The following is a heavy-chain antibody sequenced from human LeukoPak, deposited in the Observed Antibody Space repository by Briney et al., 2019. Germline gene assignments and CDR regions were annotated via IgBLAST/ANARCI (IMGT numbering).Heavy chain of an antibody. Sequence: GGSLRLSCAASGFNFDDYVMTWVRQAPGKGLEWVSGINWNGGSRGYADSVKGRFTISRDNAKSSLYLQMNSLRAEDTAVYYCARDRPHYYDSSGYYKAAYYYYCMDVWGKGTTVTVSS. V-gene: IGHV3-20*04. D-gene: IGHD3-22*01. CDR2: INWNGGSR. CDR3: ARDRPHYYDSSGYYKAAYYYYCMDV. J-gene: IGHJ6*03. CDR1: GFNFDDYV.